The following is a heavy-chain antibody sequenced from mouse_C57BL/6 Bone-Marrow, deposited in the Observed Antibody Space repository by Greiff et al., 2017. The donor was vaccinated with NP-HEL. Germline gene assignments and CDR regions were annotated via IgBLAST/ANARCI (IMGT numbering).Heavy chain of an antibody. CDR1: GYTFTSYW. V-gene: IGHV1-55*01. D-gene: IGHD2-1*01. Sequence: QVQLQQPGAELVKPGASVKMSCKASGYTFTSYWITWVKQRPGQGLEWIGDIYPGSGSTNYNEKFKSKATLTVDTSSSPAYMQLSSLTSEDSAVYYCALWDDGNYVDAYWGRGTLVTVSA. J-gene: IGHJ3*01. CDR2: IYPGSGST. CDR3: ALWDDGNYVDAY.